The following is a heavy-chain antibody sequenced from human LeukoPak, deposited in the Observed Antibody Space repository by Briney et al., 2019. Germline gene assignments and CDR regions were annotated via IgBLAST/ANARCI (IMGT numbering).Heavy chain of an antibody. D-gene: IGHD4-11*01. V-gene: IGHV4-59*01. J-gene: IGHJ6*03. CDR2: IFYSGST. CDR1: GGSISSYY. CDR3: ARGRVSSSTWYSTYYYFFYMDF. Sequence: SETLSLTCTVSGGSISSYYWSWIRQPPGKGLEWIGYIFYSGSTNYNPSLKSRVTISVDTSKNQFSLKLSSVTAADTAVYYCARGRVSSSTWYSTYYYFFYMDFWGKGTTVTVSS.